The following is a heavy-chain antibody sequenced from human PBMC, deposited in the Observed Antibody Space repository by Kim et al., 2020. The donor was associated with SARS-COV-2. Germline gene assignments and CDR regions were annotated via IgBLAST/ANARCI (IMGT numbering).Heavy chain of an antibody. CDR1: GFIIRTYL. V-gene: IGHV3-7*01. Sequence: GGSLRLSCVASGFIIRTYLMTWVRQPPGKGLEWVGNIKADGSEAYYADSVKGRFTISRDNAKNSLYLQMNSLRAEDTAVYYCMRDQGTYWAQGTMVIVSS. D-gene: IGHD3-10*01. CDR2: IKADGSEA. CDR3: MRDQGTY. J-gene: IGHJ4*02.